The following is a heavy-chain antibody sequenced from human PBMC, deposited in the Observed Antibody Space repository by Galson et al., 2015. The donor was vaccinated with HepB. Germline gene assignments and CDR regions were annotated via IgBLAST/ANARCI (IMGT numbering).Heavy chain of an antibody. D-gene: IGHD6-19*01. CDR3: ARGELYSSGCDY. V-gene: IGHV3-33*01. CDR1: GFTFSSYG. CDR2: IWYDGSNK. J-gene: IGHJ4*02. Sequence: SLRLSCAASGFTFSSYGMHWVRQAPGRGLEWVAVIWYDGSNKYYADSMKGRFTISRDNSKNTLYLQMNSLRAEDTAVYYCARGELYSSGCDYWGQGTLVTVSS.